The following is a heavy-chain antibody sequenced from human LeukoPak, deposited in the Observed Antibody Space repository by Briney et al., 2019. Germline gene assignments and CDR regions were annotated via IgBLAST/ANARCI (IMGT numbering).Heavy chain of an antibody. Sequence: SETLSLTCTVSGGSISSSSYYWSWLRQPPGKGLEWIGEINHSGSTNYNPSLKSRVTISVDTSKNQFSLKLSSVTAADTAVYYCARHGRGYSYGRRVAFDIWGQGTMVTVSS. CDR3: ARHGRGYSYGRRVAFDI. CDR2: INHSGST. V-gene: IGHV4-39*01. D-gene: IGHD5-18*01. J-gene: IGHJ3*02. CDR1: GGSISSSSYY.